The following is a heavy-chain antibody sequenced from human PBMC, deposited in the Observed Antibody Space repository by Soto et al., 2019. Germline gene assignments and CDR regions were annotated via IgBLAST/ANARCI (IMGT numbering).Heavy chain of an antibody. CDR2: IYHSGST. D-gene: IGHD6-19*01. CDR3: ARAGDSSGPVALGY. J-gene: IGHJ4*02. V-gene: IGHV4-30-2*01. CDR1: GGSISSGGYS. Sequence: PSETLSLTFAVSGGSISSGGYSWSWIRQPPGKGLEWIGYIYHSGSTYYNPSLKSRVTISVDRSKNQFSLKLSSVTAADTAVYYCARAGDSSGPVALGYWGQGTLVTVSS.